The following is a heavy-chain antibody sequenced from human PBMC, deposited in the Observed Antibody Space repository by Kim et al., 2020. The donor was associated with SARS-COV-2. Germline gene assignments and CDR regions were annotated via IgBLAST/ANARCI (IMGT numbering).Heavy chain of an antibody. V-gene: IGHV3-48*03. CDR1: GFTFSSYE. CDR2: ISSIGSAI. CDR3: ARTITIFGVVITYYYMDV. Sequence: GGSLRLSCAASGFTFSSYEMNWVRQAPGKGLEWVSYISSIGSAIYYADSVKGRFTISRDNAKNSLYLQMNSLRAEDTAVYYCARTITIFGVVITYYYMDVWGKGTTVTVSS. J-gene: IGHJ6*03. D-gene: IGHD3-3*01.